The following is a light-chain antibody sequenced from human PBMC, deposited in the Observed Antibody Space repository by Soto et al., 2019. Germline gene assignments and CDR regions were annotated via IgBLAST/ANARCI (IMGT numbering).Light chain of an antibody. Sequence: DIQMTQSPSSLSASFGDRVTLTCRASQSIDTDLNWYQQKPGTAPKLLMYAASTLHSGVPSRFSGSGSGTDFTLTISSLQREDFATYFCQQSHSTPYTFGQGTKLEI. CDR3: QQSHSTPYT. CDR1: QSIDTD. V-gene: IGKV1-39*01. CDR2: AAS. J-gene: IGKJ2*01.